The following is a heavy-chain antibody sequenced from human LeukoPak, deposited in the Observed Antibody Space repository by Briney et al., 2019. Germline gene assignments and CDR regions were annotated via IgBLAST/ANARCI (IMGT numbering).Heavy chain of an antibody. CDR3: ARNVWSGYYIFDY. CDR2: ISSSSSYT. D-gene: IGHD3-3*01. J-gene: IGHJ4*02. CDR1: GFTFSDYY. Sequence: GGSLRLSCAASGFTFSDYYMSWIRQTPGKGLEWVSYISSSSSYTNYADSVKGRFTISRDNAKNSLYLQMNSLRAEDTAVYYCARNVWSGYYIFDYWGQGTLVTVSS. V-gene: IGHV3-11*06.